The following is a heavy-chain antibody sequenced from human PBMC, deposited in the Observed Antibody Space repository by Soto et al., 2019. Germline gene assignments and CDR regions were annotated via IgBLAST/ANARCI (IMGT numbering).Heavy chain of an antibody. D-gene: IGHD3-9*01. J-gene: IGHJ4*02. CDR1: GGSISRSGYY. CDR2: IYYRGRT. CDR3: ARNYDILTGYYGAIDY. Sequence: SGTPALTCTVSGGSISRSGYYWGCIRQPPGKGLEWIGSIYYRGRTYYNQSLKSRVTISVDTSKTQFSLKLSSVTAADTAVYYCARNYDILTGYYGAIDYWGQATLVTVSS. V-gene: IGHV4-39*01.